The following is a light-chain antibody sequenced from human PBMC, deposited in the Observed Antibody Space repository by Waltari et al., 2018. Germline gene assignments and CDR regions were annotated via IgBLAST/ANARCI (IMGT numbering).Light chain of an antibody. CDR3: QQYHDWPAIT. Sequence: DTVMTPSPATLSVSPGERVTLSCGASQSVRSSLAWYQQKSGQAPRLLISDASTRATGIPARFSGSGSGTQFTLTINSLQSEDFAVYYCQQYHDWPAITFGQGTRLDFK. CDR2: DAS. V-gene: IGKV3-15*01. J-gene: IGKJ5*01. CDR1: QSVRSS.